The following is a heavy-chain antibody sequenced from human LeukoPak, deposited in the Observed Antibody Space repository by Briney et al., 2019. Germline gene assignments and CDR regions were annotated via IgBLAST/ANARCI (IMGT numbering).Heavy chain of an antibody. Sequence: SETLSLTCTVSGASITSHYWGWIRRAPGKGLEWVGHMHSNGRTNYKSSLQSRVTISLDTSRNQFSLKMTSVTAADTAVYFCAGETIMIFGVGLGYFDLWGRGTLVTVSS. CDR3: AGETIMIFGVGLGYFDL. D-gene: IGHD3-3*01. V-gene: IGHV4-59*11. J-gene: IGHJ2*01. CDR2: MHSNGRT. CDR1: GASITSHY.